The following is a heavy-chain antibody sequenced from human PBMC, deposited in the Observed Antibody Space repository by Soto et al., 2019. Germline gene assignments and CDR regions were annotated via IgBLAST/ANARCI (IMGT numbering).Heavy chain of an antibody. V-gene: IGHV4-31*03. D-gene: IGHD3-9*01. J-gene: IGHJ4*02. Sequence: QVQLQESGPGLVKPSQTLSLTCTVSGGSISSGCYYWSWIRQHPGKGLEWIGYNYYSRSTYYNPSLKNRVTISVATSKNQSSLKLSSVTAADTAVYYCAVDLTGYSVDYWGQGTLVTVSS. CDR2: NYYSRST. CDR1: GGSISSGCYY. CDR3: AVDLTGYSVDY.